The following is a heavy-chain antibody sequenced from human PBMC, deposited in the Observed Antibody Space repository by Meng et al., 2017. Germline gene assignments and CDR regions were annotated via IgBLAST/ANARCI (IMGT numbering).Heavy chain of an antibody. CDR2: INTNTGNP. V-gene: IGHV7-4-1*02. J-gene: IGHJ5*02. Sequence: QVELVQSGAELKKPGASWKVSCKASGYTFTSYARNWVRQAPGQGLEWMGWINTNTGNPTYAQGFTGRFVFALDTSVSTAYLQISSLKAEDTAVYYCERLVAGTFGQLFDPWGQGTLVTASS. CDR1: GYTFTSYA. CDR3: ERLVAGTFGQLFDP. D-gene: IGHD2-15*01.